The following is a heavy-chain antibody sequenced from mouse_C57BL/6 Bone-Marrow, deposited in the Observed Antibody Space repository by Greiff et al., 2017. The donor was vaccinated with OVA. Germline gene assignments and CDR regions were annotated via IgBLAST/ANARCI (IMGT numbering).Heavy chain of an antibody. CDR2: IDPSDSYT. Sequence: QVQLQQPGAELVRPGTSVKLSCKASGYTFTSYWMHWVKQRPGQGLEWIGVIDPSDSYTNYNQKFKGKATLTVDTSSSTAYMKLSSLTSEDSAVYYCARGVTTVVAKDYWGQGTTLTVSS. CDR3: ARGVTTVVAKDY. J-gene: IGHJ2*01. D-gene: IGHD1-1*01. V-gene: IGHV1-59*01. CDR1: GYTFTSYW.